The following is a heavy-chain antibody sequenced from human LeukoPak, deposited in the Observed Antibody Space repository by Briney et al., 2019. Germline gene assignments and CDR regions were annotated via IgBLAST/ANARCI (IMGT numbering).Heavy chain of an antibody. Sequence: SQTLSLTCTVSGYSISSGYYWGWIRQPPGKGLEWIGSIYHSGSTYYNPSLKSRVTISVDTSKNQFSLKLSSVTAADTAVYYCARTRVLWFFDYWGQGTLVTVSS. J-gene: IGHJ4*02. V-gene: IGHV4-38-2*02. CDR2: IYHSGST. CDR1: GYSISSGYY. CDR3: ARTRVLWFFDY. D-gene: IGHD3-10*01.